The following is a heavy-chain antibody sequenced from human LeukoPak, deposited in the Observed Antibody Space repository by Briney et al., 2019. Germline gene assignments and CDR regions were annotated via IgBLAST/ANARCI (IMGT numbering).Heavy chain of an antibody. CDR2: IRYDGSNK. Sequence: PGGSLRLSCAASGFTFSSYGMHWVRQAPGKGLEWVAFIRYDGSNKYYADSVKGRFTISRDNAKNSLYLQMNSLRAEDTAVYYCARGVYDSSGVWGQGTLVTVSS. CDR1: GFTFSSYG. J-gene: IGHJ4*02. V-gene: IGHV3-30*02. CDR3: ARGVYDSSGV. D-gene: IGHD3-22*01.